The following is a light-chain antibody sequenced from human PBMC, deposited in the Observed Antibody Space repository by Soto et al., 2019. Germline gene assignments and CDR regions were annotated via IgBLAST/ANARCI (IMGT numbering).Light chain of an antibody. CDR2: GTS. CDR3: QQYSKWPLT. V-gene: IGKV3-15*01. Sequence: EVVMTQSPATLSVSPGDRATLSCRASQSVSTNLAWYQRKPGQAPRLLLYGTSTRATDIPARFSGSGSGTEFTLTIDSLQSEDFAVYYCQQYSKWPLTFGGGTKVDIK. J-gene: IGKJ4*01. CDR1: QSVSTN.